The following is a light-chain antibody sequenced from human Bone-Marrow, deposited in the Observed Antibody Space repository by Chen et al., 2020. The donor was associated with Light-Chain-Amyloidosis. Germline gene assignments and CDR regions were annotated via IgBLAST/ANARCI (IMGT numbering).Light chain of an antibody. V-gene: IGLV2-14*01. CDR1: SSDVGGYDY. CDR3: TSYTSSRTRV. CDR2: DVS. J-gene: IGLJ1*01. Sequence: QSALTQPVSVSGSPGQSLTISCTGSSSDVGGYDYVSWYQQHPGKAPQLIIYDVSNRPSGVSDRFSGSKSGYTASLTISGLQADDEADYYCTSYTSSRTRVFGTGTKVTVL.